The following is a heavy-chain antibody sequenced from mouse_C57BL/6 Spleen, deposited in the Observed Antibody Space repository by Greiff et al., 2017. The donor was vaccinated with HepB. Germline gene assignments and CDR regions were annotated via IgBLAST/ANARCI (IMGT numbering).Heavy chain of an antibody. CDR2: INPNNGGT. D-gene: IGHD1-1*01. CDR3: ARIGGSSYEGYFDV. J-gene: IGHJ1*03. CDR1: GYTFTDYN. Sequence: EVQLVESGPELVKPGASVKIPCKASGYTFTDYNMDWVKQSHGKSLEWIGDINPNNGGTIYNQKFKGKATLTVDKSSSTAYMELRSLTSEDTAVYYCARIGGSSYEGYFDVWGTGTTLTISS. V-gene: IGHV1-18*01.